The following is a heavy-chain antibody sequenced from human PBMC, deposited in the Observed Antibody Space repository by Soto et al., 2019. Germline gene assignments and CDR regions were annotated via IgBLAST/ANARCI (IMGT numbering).Heavy chain of an antibody. J-gene: IGHJ4*02. V-gene: IGHV4-34*01. CDR1: GGSFSGYS. D-gene: IGHD2-2*01. CDR3: ARVGVIGYCSSTSCPILRDFDY. CDR2: NNQNGRT. Sequence: SETLSLTCAVYGGSFSGYSWSWIRQPPGKGLEWVGENNQNGRTNYNPSLKRRVPITIGTAKNQFPLNMSTVTAADTAVYYWARVGVIGYCSSTSCPILRDFDYWGQGTLVTVSS.